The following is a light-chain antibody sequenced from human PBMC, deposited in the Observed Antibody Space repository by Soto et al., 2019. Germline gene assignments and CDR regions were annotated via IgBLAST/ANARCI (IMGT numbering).Light chain of an antibody. V-gene: IGKV3-20*01. Sequence: EIVLTQSPATLSLSPGERSTLSCSASEIVGGDTLAWFQQRPGQAPRLVIYGASNRAAGIPDRFSGSGSGTDFTLTVSRLEPEDFAMYYCQQYHWAPDTFGQGTRLEIK. CDR2: GAS. CDR1: EIVGGDT. J-gene: IGKJ5*01. CDR3: QQYHWAPDT.